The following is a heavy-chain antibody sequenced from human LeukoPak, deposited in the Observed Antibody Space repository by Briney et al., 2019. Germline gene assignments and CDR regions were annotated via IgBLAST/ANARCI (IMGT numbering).Heavy chain of an antibody. Sequence: ASVKVSCKASGYTFTSYDINWVRQATGQGLEWMGWMNPNSGNTGYAQKFQGRVTITRNTSISTAYMELSSLRSEDTAVYDCARGVVKGGWYHLFDYWGQGTLVTVSS. V-gene: IGHV1-8*03. CDR1: GYTFTSYD. CDR2: MNPNSGNT. D-gene: IGHD6-19*01. J-gene: IGHJ4*02. CDR3: ARGVVKGGWYHLFDY.